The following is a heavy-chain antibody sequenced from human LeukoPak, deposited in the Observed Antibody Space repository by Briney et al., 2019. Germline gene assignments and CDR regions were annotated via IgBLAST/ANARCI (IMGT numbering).Heavy chain of an antibody. Sequence: GASVKVSCKASGYTFSNYDINWVRQAPGQGLEWMGWMNPNSGRRVYAQKFQGRVTMTRNSSINTAYMELTSLRSDDTAAYYCARGLRSDYWGQGTLVTVSS. J-gene: IGHJ4*02. D-gene: IGHD3-16*02. V-gene: IGHV1-8*01. CDR1: GYTFSNYD. CDR2: MNPNSGRR. CDR3: ARGLRSDY.